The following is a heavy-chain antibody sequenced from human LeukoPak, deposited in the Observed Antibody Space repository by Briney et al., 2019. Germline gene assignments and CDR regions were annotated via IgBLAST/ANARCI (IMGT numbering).Heavy chain of an antibody. V-gene: IGHV1-18*01. D-gene: IGHD1-26*01. J-gene: IGHJ3*02. Sequence: GASVKVSCKASGYTFTSYGISWVRQAPGRGLEWMGWISVYNGNTNYAQKLQGRVTMTTDTSTSTAYMELRSLRSDDTALYYCARGSFSDTFDIWGQGTMVTVSS. CDR1: GYTFTSYG. CDR2: ISVYNGNT. CDR3: ARGSFSDTFDI.